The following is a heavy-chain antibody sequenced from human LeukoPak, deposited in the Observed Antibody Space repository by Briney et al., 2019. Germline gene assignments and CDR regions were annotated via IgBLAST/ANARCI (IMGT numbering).Heavy chain of an antibody. V-gene: IGHV4-30-4*01. CDR2: IYYSGST. J-gene: IGHJ4*02. CDR3: ARENSPAEGDFDY. Sequence: PSQTLSLTCTVSGGSISSGDYYWSWIRQPPGKGLEWIGYIYYSGSTYYNPSLKSRVTISVDTSKNQFSLKLSSVTAADTAVYYCARENSPAEGDFDYWGQGTLVTVSS. CDR1: GGSISSGDYY. D-gene: IGHD2/OR15-2a*01.